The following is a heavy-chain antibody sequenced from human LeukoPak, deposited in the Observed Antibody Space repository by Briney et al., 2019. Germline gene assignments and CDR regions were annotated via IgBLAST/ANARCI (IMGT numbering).Heavy chain of an antibody. CDR2: ISGSGGST. Sequence: GGSLRLSCAASGFTFSSYAMSWVRQAPGKGLEWVSAISGSGGSTYYADSVKGRFTISRDNSKKTLYLQMNSLRAEDTAVYYCAKDRVEQASYYGSGSYRTRLYYFDYWGQGTLVTVSS. D-gene: IGHD3-10*01. CDR3: AKDRVEQASYYGSGSYRTRLYYFDY. CDR1: GFTFSSYA. V-gene: IGHV3-23*01. J-gene: IGHJ4*02.